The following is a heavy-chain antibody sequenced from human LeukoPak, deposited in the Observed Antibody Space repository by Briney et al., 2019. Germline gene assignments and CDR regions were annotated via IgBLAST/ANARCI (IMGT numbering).Heavy chain of an antibody. CDR3: ASGFWSGYSDEFDY. J-gene: IGHJ4*02. V-gene: IGHV3-21*01. D-gene: IGHD3-3*01. Sequence: GGSLRLSCAASGFTFSNYNMNWVRQDPGKGLEWVSSISSSSSYIYYADSVKGRFTISRDNAKNSLYLQMNSLRTEDTAVYYCASGFWSGYSDEFDYWGQGTLVTVSS. CDR2: ISSSSSYI. CDR1: GFTFSNYN.